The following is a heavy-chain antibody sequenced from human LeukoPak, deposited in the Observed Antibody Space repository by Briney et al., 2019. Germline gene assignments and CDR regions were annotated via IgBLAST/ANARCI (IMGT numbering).Heavy chain of an antibody. CDR2: IYYSGST. V-gene: IGHV4-59*01. J-gene: IGHJ4*02. D-gene: IGHD1-26*01. Sequence: SGTLSLTCTGSGSSISSYYLTWIRQPPGKGLEWIGYIYYSGSTNYDPSLQSRVTISIDTSKNQFSLKLSSVTAADTAVYYCPRSIYSGTSNFDYWGQGTLVTVSS. CDR3: PRSIYSGTSNFDY. CDR1: GSSISSYY.